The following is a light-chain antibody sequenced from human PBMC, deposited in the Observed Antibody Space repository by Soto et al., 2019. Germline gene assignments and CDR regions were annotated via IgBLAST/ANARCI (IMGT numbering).Light chain of an antibody. CDR1: QGISGW. CDR2: DAS. CDR3: QKYNSDTRT. V-gene: IGKV1-5*01. J-gene: IGKJ1*01. Sequence: DIHMTQSPSTLSASVGYRFTITCRASQGISGWLAWYQQKAEKAPRLLIFDASSLMSGVPSRLSGSGYGTELTITISGMQTEDVETYYCQKYNSDTRTFGHGTQVDIK.